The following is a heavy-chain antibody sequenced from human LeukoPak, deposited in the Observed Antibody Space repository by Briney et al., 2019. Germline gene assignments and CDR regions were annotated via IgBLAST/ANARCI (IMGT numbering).Heavy chain of an antibody. J-gene: IGHJ5*02. Sequence: PSETLSLTSPVYAGSFSGYYWRWIRQPPGKGPEWTGEVNHSGSTNYNPSLKSRVTISVDTSKNHFSLKLSSVTAADTAVYYCARADIVVVPAAPNWFDPWGQGTLVTVSS. V-gene: IGHV4-34*01. CDR2: VNHSGST. CDR1: AGSFSGYY. D-gene: IGHD2-2*01. CDR3: ARADIVVVPAAPNWFDP.